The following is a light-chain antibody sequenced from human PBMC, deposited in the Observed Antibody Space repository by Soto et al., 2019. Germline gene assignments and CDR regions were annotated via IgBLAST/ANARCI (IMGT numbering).Light chain of an antibody. Sequence: EILMTQSPATLSVSPGERFTLSCRASQSVSSNLVWYPQKPGQAPRLLIYGASTRETGIPARYSGSGAGTECNCPISSLQSEDFAVDYCPQYNKWTRTFGQGTKVDIK. J-gene: IGKJ1*01. CDR2: GAS. CDR3: PQYNKWTRT. CDR1: QSVSSN. V-gene: IGKV3-15*01.